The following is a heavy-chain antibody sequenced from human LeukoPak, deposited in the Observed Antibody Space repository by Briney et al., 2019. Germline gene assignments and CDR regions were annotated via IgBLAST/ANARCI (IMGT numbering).Heavy chain of an antibody. CDR2: ISYDGSNK. Sequence: GGSLRLSCAASGFTFSSYGMHWVRQAPGKGLEWVAVISYDGSNKYYADSVKGRFTISRDNSKNTLYLQMGSLRAEDTAVYYCARGGSTVTTFYDAFDIWGQGTMVTVSS. CDR3: ARGGSTVTTFYDAFDI. J-gene: IGHJ3*02. V-gene: IGHV3-30*03. CDR1: GFTFSSYG. D-gene: IGHD4-17*01.